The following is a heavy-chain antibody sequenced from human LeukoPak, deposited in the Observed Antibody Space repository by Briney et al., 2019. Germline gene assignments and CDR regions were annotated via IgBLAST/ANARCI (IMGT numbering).Heavy chain of an antibody. CDR3: ARVPIVVVPAAIRILGDWYFDL. D-gene: IGHD2-2*02. CDR1: GGSISSYY. V-gene: IGHV4-59*01. Sequence: SETLSLTCTVSGGSISSYYWSWIRQPPGKELEWIGYIYYSGSTNYNPSLKSRVTISVDTSKNQFSLKLSSVTAADTAVYYCARVPIVVVPAAIRILGDWYFDLWGRGTLVTVSS. CDR2: IYYSGST. J-gene: IGHJ2*01.